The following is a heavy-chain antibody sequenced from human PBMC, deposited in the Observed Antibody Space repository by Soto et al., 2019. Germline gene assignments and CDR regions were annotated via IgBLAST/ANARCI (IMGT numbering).Heavy chain of an antibody. Sequence: ASVKVSCKASGYTFTSYGISWVRQAPGQGLEWMGWISAYNGNTNYAQKLQGRVTMTTDTSTSAAYMELRSLRSDDTAVYYCARGGRLLWFGELSPRNWFDPWGQGTLVTVSS. J-gene: IGHJ5*02. CDR1: GYTFTSYG. CDR3: ARGGRLLWFGELSPRNWFDP. CDR2: ISAYNGNT. D-gene: IGHD3-10*01. V-gene: IGHV1-18*01.